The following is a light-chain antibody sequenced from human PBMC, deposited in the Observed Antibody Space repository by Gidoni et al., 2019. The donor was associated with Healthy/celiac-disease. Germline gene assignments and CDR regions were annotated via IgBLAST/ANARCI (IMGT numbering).Light chain of an antibody. Sequence: EIVLTQYPGTLSLSPGERATLACRASQSVRSSFLDWYQQKPGQAPRLLISGASRRATGIPDRFSGSGSGTDFTLTISRLEPEDFSVYYCQQYGSSPMYTFGQGTKLEIK. CDR2: GAS. J-gene: IGKJ2*01. V-gene: IGKV3-20*01. CDR1: QSVRSSF. CDR3: QQYGSSPMYT.